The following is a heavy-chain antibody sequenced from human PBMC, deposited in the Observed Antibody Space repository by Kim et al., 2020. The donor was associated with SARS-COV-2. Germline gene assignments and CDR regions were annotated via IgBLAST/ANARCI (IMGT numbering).Heavy chain of an antibody. D-gene: IGHD6-6*01. CDR2: INPNSGGT. Sequence: ASVKVSCKASGYTFTGYYMHWVRQAPGQGLEWMGWINPNSGGTNYAQKFQGRVTMTRDTSISTAYMELSRLRSDDTAVYYCASEQLVGYYYYGMDVWGQGTTVTVSS. V-gene: IGHV1-2*02. CDR3: ASEQLVGYYYYGMDV. CDR1: GYTFTGYY. J-gene: IGHJ6*02.